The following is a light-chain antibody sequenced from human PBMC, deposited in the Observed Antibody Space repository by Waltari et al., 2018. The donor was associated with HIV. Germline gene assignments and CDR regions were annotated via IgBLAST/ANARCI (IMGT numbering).Light chain of an antibody. CDR1: SSNIGAGYD. Sequence: QSLLTQPPSVSGAPGQRVTMSCTGSSSNIGAGYDVHWYQQLPGTAPRLLLFGNRNRPSGVPDRFSGSKSGTSASLAITGLQAEDEADYYCQAYDSSLSAVMFGGGTKLTVL. J-gene: IGLJ3*02. CDR3: QAYDSSLSAVM. CDR2: GNR. V-gene: IGLV1-40*01.